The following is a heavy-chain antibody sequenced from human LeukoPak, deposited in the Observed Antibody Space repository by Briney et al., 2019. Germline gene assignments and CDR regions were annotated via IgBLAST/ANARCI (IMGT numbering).Heavy chain of an antibody. CDR1: GGSFSGYY. J-gene: IGHJ4*02. CDR3: ARGRGYCSSTSWLPYYFDF. D-gene: IGHD2-2*01. CDR2: INHSGST. Sequence: PSETLSLTCAVYGGSFSGYYWSWIRQSPGKGLEWIGDINHSGSTNYNPSLKSRVTISVDTSKNQFSLKLSSVTAADTAVYYCARGRGYCSSTSWLPYYFDFWGQGTLVTVSS. V-gene: IGHV4-34*01.